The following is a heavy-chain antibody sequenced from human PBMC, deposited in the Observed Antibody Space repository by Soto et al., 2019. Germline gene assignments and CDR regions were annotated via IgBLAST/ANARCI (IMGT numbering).Heavy chain of an antibody. V-gene: IGHV1-69*12. D-gene: IGHD6-13*01. CDR2: IIPIFGTA. Sequence: QVQLVQSGAEVKKPGSSVKVSCKASGGTFSGYAIRWVRQAPGQGLEWMGGIIPIFGTANYAQKFQGRVTITADESTSTAYMELSSLRSEDTAVYYCARVSSSWYKDYFDYWGQGTLVTVSS. J-gene: IGHJ4*02. CDR3: ARVSSSWYKDYFDY. CDR1: GGTFSGYA.